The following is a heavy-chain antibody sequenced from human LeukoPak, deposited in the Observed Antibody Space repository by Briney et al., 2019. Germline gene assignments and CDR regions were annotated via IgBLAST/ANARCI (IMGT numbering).Heavy chain of an antibody. V-gene: IGHV3-30*02. CDR3: AKDRTGGITIFGVVSYFDY. CDR1: GFTFSSYA. CDR2: IRYDGSNK. J-gene: IGHJ4*02. D-gene: IGHD3-3*01. Sequence: GGSLRLSCAASGFTFSSYAMSWVRQAPGKGLEWVAFIRYDGSNKYYADSVKGRFTISRDNSKNTLYLQMNSLRAEDTAVYYCAKDRTGGITIFGVVSYFDYWGQGTLVTVSS.